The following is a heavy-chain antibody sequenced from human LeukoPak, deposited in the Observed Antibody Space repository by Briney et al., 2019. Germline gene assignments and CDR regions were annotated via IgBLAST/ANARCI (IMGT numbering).Heavy chain of an antibody. CDR2: ISSGGSTI. D-gene: IGHD6-13*01. V-gene: IGHV3-11*01. J-gene: IGHJ4*02. Sequence: KPGGSLRLSCAVSGFTFSDYYMSWIRQAPGKGLEWVSYISSGGSTISHADSVKGRFTISRDNAENSLYLQMNSLRAEDTAVYYCARRAAAGRCLDYWGQGPLVTVSS. CDR1: GFTFSDYY. CDR3: ARRAAAGRCLDY.